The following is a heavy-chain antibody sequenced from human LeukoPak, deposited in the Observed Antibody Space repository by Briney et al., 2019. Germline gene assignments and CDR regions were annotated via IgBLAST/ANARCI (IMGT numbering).Heavy chain of an antibody. J-gene: IGHJ4*02. V-gene: IGHV3-48*03. CDR2: SSGSGSTT. D-gene: IGHD6-19*01. CDR3: ARDSRDWYRGIGD. Sequence: PGGSLRLSCAASGFSFSNYEMNWVRQAPGKGLEWLSYSSGSGSTTHYADSVKGRFTVSRDNAKNSLYLQMNSLRVEDTAVYYCARDSRDWYRGIGDWGQGTLVTVSS. CDR1: GFSFSNYE.